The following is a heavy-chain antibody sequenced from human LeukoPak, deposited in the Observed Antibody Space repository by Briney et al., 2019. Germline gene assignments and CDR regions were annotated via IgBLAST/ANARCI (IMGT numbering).Heavy chain of an antibody. Sequence: GGSLRLSCAASGFTFSSYGMHWVRQAPGKGLEWVAVIWYDGSNKYYADSVKGRFTISRDNSKNTLYLQMNSLRAEDTAVYYCAREGRYYYDSSGYYWYYYYYYMDVWGKGTTVTVSS. CDR1: GFTFSSYG. CDR3: AREGRYYYDSSGYYWYYYYYYMDV. J-gene: IGHJ6*03. CDR2: IWYDGSNK. V-gene: IGHV3-33*01. D-gene: IGHD3-22*01.